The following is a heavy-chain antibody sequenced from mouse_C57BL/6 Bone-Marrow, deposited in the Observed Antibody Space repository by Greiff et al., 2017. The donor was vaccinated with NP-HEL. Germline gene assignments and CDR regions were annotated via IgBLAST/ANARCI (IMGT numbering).Heavy chain of an antibody. V-gene: IGHV1-64*01. Sequence: VQLQQPGAELVKPGASVKLSCKASGYTFTSYWMHWVKQRPGQGLEWIGMIHPNSGSTNYNEKFKSKATLTVDKSSSTAYMQLSSLTSEDSAVYYGARGEDYDYSWFAYWGQGTLVTVSA. CDR1: GYTFTSYW. CDR3: ARGEDYDYSWFAY. D-gene: IGHD2-4*01. J-gene: IGHJ3*01. CDR2: IHPNSGST.